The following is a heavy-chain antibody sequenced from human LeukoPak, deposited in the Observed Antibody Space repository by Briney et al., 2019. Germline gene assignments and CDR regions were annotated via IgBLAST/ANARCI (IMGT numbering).Heavy chain of an antibody. CDR1: GFTFTGHT. CDR3: AKDPNPFYDFWSGYE. D-gene: IGHD3-3*01. CDR2: VGGREVKT. J-gene: IGHJ4*02. Sequence: PGGSLRLSCAASGFTFTGHTMTWLRQAPGKGLEWVSVVGGREVKTYYPDPVTVRFTISRDNSKNTLYLQMNSLRGEDTAVYYCAKDPNPFYDFWSGYEWGQGTLVTVSS. V-gene: IGHV3-23*01.